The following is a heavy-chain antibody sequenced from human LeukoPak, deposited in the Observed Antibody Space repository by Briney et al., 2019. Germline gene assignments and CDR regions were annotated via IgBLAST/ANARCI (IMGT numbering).Heavy chain of an antibody. CDR2: IIPIFGTA. D-gene: IGHD2-15*01. J-gene: IGHJ4*02. Sequence: ASVKVSCKASGGIFSSYAISWVRQAPGQGLEWMGGIIPIFGTANYAQKFQGRVTITADESTSTAYMELSSLRSDDTAVYYCARDLGGSGGSCHDYWGQGTLVTVSS. CDR3: ARDLGGSGGSCHDY. CDR1: GGIFSSYA. V-gene: IGHV1-69*13.